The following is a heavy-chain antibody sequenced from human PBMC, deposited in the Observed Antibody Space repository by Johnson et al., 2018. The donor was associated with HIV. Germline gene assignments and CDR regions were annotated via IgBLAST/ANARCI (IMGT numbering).Heavy chain of an antibody. Sequence: VQLVESGGGLIQPGGSLRLSCAASGFTFSSHWMNWVRQAPGKGLFWVARISVDVTDTAYADSVKGRFTITRDNAENTLYLQMNSLRAEDTAVYYCARPVTGTNIFGMWGQGTMVTVSS. D-gene: IGHD1-7*01. CDR1: GFTFSSHW. CDR3: ARPVTGTNIFGM. CDR2: ISVDVTDT. V-gene: IGHV3-74*02. J-gene: IGHJ3*02.